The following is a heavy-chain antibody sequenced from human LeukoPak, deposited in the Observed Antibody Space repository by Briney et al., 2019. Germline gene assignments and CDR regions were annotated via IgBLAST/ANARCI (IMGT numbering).Heavy chain of an antibody. CDR1: GGSFSGYY. CDR3: ARDYGYYDSSGYYY. D-gene: IGHD3-22*01. V-gene: IGHV4-34*01. CDR2: INHSGST. Sequence: SETLSLTCAVYGGSFSGYYWSWIRQPPGKGLEWIGEINHSGSTNYNPSLKSRVTISVDTSKNQFSLKLSSVTAADTAVYYCARDYGYYDSSGYYYWGQGTLVTVSS. J-gene: IGHJ4*02.